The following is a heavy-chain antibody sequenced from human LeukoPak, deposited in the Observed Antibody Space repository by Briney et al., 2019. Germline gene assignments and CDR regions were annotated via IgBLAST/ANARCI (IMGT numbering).Heavy chain of an antibody. CDR3: TRVLRDYYLDF. J-gene: IGHJ4*02. Sequence: GGSLRLSCAASGHLFSRYNMKWVRQAPGKGLEWVSSITSSSAYIYHADSVKGRFTISRDNAKNSLYLQMNSLRADDTAVYYCTRVLRDYYLDFGGQGTLVTVSS. CDR1: GHLFSRYN. D-gene: IGHD3-9*01. V-gene: IGHV3-21*01. CDR2: ITSSSAYI.